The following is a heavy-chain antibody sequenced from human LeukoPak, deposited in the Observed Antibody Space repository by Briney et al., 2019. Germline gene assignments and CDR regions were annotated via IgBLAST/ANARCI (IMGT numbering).Heavy chain of an antibody. CDR2: INHSGST. Sequence: SETLSLTCAVYGGSFSGYYWSWIRQPPGKGLEWIGEINHSGSTNYNPSLKSRVTISVDTSKNQFSLKLSSVTAADTAVYYCARVTYSGSYNWFDPWGQGTLVTVSS. J-gene: IGHJ5*02. CDR1: GGSFSGYY. CDR3: ARVTYSGSYNWFDP. D-gene: IGHD1-26*01. V-gene: IGHV4-34*01.